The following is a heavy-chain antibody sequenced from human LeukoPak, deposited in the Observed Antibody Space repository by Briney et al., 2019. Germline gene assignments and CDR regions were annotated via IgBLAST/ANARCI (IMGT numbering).Heavy chain of an antibody. V-gene: IGHV3-21*01. CDR1: GFTFSSYS. J-gene: IGHJ6*04. CDR3: ARDAPLRGYYGMDV. Sequence: GGSLRLSCAASGFTFSSYSVNWVRQAPGKALEWVSSISSSSSYLYYADSVKGRFTISRDNAKNSLYVQVNSLRAEDTAVYYCARDAPLRGYYGMDVWGRGTTVTVSS. CDR2: ISSSSSYL.